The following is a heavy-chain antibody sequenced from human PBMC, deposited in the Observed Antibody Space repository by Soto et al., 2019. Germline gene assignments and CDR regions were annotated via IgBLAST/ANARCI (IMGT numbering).Heavy chain of an antibody. CDR2: ISYDGSHK. CDR3: ARESTSALDS. D-gene: IGHD1-1*01. CDR1: GFTFSTYP. V-gene: IGHV3-30-3*01. Sequence: GGSLRLSCAASGFTFSTYPMHWVRQAPGKGLEWVAVISYDGSHKYYADSVKGRFTISRDNSKNTLYVQMDSLRPEDTAVYSCARESTSALDSWGQGTLVTVSS. J-gene: IGHJ4*02.